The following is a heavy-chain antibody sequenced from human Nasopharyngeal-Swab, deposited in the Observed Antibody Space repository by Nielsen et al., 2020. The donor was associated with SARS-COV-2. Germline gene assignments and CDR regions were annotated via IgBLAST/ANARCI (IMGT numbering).Heavy chain of an antibody. Sequence: ASVKISCKASGCTFTSYYMHWVRQAPGQGLEWMGIINPSGGSTSYAQKFQGRVTMTRDTSTSTVYMELSSLRSEDTAVYYCARGPLADCGGDCSNPYYFDYWGQGTLVTVSS. J-gene: IGHJ4*02. CDR1: GCTFTSYY. D-gene: IGHD2-21*02. CDR2: INPSGGST. V-gene: IGHV1-46*01. CDR3: ARGPLADCGGDCSNPYYFDY.